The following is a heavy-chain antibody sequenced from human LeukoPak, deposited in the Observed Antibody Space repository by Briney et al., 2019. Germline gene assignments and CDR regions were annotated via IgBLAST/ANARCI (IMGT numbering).Heavy chain of an antibody. CDR1: GFTFSSYA. CDR2: ISSNGGST. J-gene: IGHJ4*02. D-gene: IGHD4/OR15-4a*01. CDR3: AKAPGTNSPLDY. Sequence: GGSLRLSCAASGFTFSSYAMHWVRQAPGKGLEYVSAISSNGGSTYYANSVKGRFTISRDNSKNTLSLQMNSLRAEDTALYYCAKAPGTNSPLDYWGQGTLVTVSS. V-gene: IGHV3-64*01.